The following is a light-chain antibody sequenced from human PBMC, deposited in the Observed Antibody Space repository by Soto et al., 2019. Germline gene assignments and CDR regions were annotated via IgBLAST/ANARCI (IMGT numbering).Light chain of an antibody. V-gene: IGKV1-5*01. Sequence: DIQMTQSPSTLSASVGDRVTITCRASQSISNWLAWYQQKPGKAPKLLIYDASNSLVGGLESRFSGSGSGTEFTLTISNLQPDDFATYYYQQYNSYITFGGGTKVEVK. CDR2: DASN. CDR1: QSISNW. J-gene: IGKJ4*01. CDR3: QQYNSYIT.